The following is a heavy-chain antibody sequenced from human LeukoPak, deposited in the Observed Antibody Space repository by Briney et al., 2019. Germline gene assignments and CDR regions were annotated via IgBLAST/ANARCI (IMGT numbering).Heavy chain of an antibody. CDR2: IYYSGST. D-gene: IGHD1-26*01. Sequence: SETLSLTCTVSGGSVSSGSYYWSWIRQPPGKGLEWIGCIYYSGSTNYNPSLKSRVTISVDTSKNQFSLKLSSVTAADTAVYYCASSNTGSYNDAFDIWGQGTMVTVSS. CDR1: GGSVSSGSYY. CDR3: ASSNTGSYNDAFDI. V-gene: IGHV4-61*01. J-gene: IGHJ3*02.